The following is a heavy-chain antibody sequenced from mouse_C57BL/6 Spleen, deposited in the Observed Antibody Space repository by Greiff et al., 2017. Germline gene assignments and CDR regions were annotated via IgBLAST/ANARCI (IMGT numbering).Heavy chain of an antibody. Sequence: EVHLVESGGGLVKPGGSLKLSCAASGFTFSSYTMSWVRQTPEKRLEWVATISGGGGNTYYPDSVKGRFTIARDNAKNTLYLQMSSLRSEDTALYYCARRGYYGSSYHFGYWGQGTTLTVSS. J-gene: IGHJ2*01. D-gene: IGHD1-1*01. CDR3: ARRGYYGSSYHFGY. CDR1: GFTFSSYT. V-gene: IGHV5-9*01. CDR2: ISGGGGNT.